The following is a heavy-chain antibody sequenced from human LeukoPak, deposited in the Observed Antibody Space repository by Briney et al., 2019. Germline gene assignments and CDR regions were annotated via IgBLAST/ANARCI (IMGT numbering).Heavy chain of an antibody. J-gene: IGHJ4*02. CDR3: AKDESPGITGTTLDY. V-gene: IGHV3-72*01. D-gene: IGHD1-7*01. Sequence: GGSLRLSCAASGFTFSDHYMDWVRQAPGKGLEWVGRIRNKPNSYTTEYAASVKGRFTILRDDSKNSLYLQMNSLKTEDTAVYYCAKDESPGITGTTLDYWGQGTLVTVSS. CDR1: GFTFSDHY. CDR2: IRNKPNSYTT.